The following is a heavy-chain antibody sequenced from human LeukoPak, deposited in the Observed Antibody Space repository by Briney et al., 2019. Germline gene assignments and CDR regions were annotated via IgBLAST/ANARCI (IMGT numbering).Heavy chain of an antibody. CDR3: ARDTDYYDSSGYNKGWYFDL. J-gene: IGHJ2*01. V-gene: IGHV3-23*01. CDR1: GFTFSSYA. CDR2: ISGSGGST. D-gene: IGHD3-22*01. Sequence: HPGGSLRLSCAASGFTFSSYAMSWVRQAPGKGLEWVSAISGSGGSTYYADSVKGRFTISRDNSKNTLYLQMNSLRAEDTAVYYCARDTDYYDSSGYNKGWYFDLWGRGTLVTVSS.